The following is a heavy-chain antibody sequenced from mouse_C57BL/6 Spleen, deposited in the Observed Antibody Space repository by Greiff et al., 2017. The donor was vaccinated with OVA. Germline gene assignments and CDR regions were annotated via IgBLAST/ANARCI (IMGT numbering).Heavy chain of an antibody. CDR1: GYTFTSYW. CDR3: ASDSNTWFAY. J-gene: IGHJ3*01. Sequence: VQLQQPGAELVMPGASVKLSCKASGYTFTSYWMPWVKQRPGQGLEWIGEIDPSDSYTNYNQKFKGKSTLTVDKSSSTAYMQLSSLTSEDSAVYYCASDSNTWFAYWGQGTLVTVSA. CDR2: IDPSDSYT. V-gene: IGHV1-69*01. D-gene: IGHD2-5*01.